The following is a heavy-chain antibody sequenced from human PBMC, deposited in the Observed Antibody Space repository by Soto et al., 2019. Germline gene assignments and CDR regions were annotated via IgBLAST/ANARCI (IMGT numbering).Heavy chain of an antibody. D-gene: IGHD3-10*01. CDR2: IDPSDSYT. CDR3: ASALYYYGSGSYSNYYYGMDV. J-gene: IGHJ6*02. V-gene: IGHV5-10-1*01. CDR1: GYSFTSYW. Sequence: PGESLKISCKGSGYSFTSYWISWVHQMPGKGLEWMGRIDPSDSYTNYSPSFQGHVTISADKSISTAYLQWSSLKASDTAMYYCASALYYYGSGSYSNYYYGMDVWGQGTTVTVSS.